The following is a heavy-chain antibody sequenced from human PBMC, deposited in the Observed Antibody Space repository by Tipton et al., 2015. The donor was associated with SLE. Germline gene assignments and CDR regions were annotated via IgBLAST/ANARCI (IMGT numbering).Heavy chain of an antibody. CDR2: IYHSGST. CDR1: GGSISSGGYS. D-gene: IGHD2-15*01. V-gene: IGHV4-30-2*01. Sequence: LRLSCAVSGGSISSGGYSWSWIRQPPGKGPEWIGYIYHSGSTYYNPSLKSRVTISVDRSKNQFSLKLSSVTAADTAVYYCARDTGYCSGGSCPPGYWGQGTLVTVSS. J-gene: IGHJ4*02. CDR3: ARDTGYCSGGSCPPGY.